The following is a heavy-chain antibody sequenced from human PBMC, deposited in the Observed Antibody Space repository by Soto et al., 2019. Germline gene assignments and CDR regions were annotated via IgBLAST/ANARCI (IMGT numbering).Heavy chain of an antibody. J-gene: IGHJ5*02. Sequence: PGGSLRLSCAASGFTFSDYYMSWIRQAPGKGLEWVSYISSSGNAIYSVDSVKGRFAISRDNAKNSLYLQMNSLRAEDTAIYYCARGYSSRWSYNWFGPGGQGTLVTVSS. V-gene: IGHV3-11*01. CDR2: ISSSGNAI. CDR1: GFTFSDYY. CDR3: ARGYSSRWSYNWFGP. D-gene: IGHD6-13*01.